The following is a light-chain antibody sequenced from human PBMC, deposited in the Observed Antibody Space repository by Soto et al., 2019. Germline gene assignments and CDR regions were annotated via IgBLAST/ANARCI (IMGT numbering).Light chain of an antibody. CDR2: LTSDGSH. V-gene: IGLV4-69*01. CDR3: QTWGTGIQV. Sequence: QLVLTQSPSASASLGASVKLTCTLSSGHSSYATAWHQQQPEKGPRYLMKLTSDGSHYKGGGIPDRSSCSSSGAARYLTISSLQSDDEADYCCQTWGTGIQVFGAGTKVTVL. CDR1: SGHSSYA. J-gene: IGLJ1*01.